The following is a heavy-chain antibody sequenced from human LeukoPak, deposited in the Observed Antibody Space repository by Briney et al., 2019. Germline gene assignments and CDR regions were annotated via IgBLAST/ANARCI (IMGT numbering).Heavy chain of an antibody. Sequence: SQTLSLTCTVSGGSISSGDYYWSWIRQPPGKGLEWIGYIYYSGSTYYNPSLKSRVTISVDTSKNQFSLKLRSVAAADTAVYYCARLADCSSTRCHDYWGQGTLVTVSS. CDR1: GGSISSGDYY. J-gene: IGHJ4*02. CDR3: ARLADCSSTRCHDY. D-gene: IGHD2-2*01. CDR2: IYYSGST. V-gene: IGHV4-30-4*08.